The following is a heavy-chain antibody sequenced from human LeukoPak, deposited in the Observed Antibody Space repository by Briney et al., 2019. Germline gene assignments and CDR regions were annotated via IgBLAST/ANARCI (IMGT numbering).Heavy chain of an antibody. CDR2: IYYSGST. CDR3: ARDVRGIAAADPLD. Sequence: KSSETLSLTCTLSGASISGSSYYWGWIRQPPGKGLEWIGSIYYSGSTYYNPSLKSRVTISVDTSKNQFSLKLSSVTAADTAVYYCARDVRGIAAADPLDWGQGTLVTVSS. J-gene: IGHJ4*02. D-gene: IGHD6-13*01. CDR1: GASISGSSYY. V-gene: IGHV4-39*07.